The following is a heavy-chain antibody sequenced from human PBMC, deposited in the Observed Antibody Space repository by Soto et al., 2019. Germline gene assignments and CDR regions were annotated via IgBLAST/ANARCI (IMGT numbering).Heavy chain of an antibody. CDR3: ATSEQWFGDRPPGV. V-gene: IGHV3-15*07. D-gene: IGHD3-10*01. Sequence: GGSLRLSCAASGFTFSSYAMNWVRQAPGKGLEWVGRIKSIHEGGITDYAAPVKGRFTTSRDDSKNTVYLQMNSLKTEDTAVYYCATSEQWFGDRPPGVWGQGTSVTVSS. J-gene: IGHJ6*02. CDR1: GFTFSSYA. CDR2: IKSIHEGGIT.